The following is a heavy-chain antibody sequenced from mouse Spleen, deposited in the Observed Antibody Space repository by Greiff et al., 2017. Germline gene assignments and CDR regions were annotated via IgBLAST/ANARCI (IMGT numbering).Heavy chain of an antibody. J-gene: IGHJ1*03. CDR3: ARAFTTVVGGGYFDV. V-gene: IGHV1-55*01. CDR2: IYPGSGST. Sequence: VQLQQPGAELVKPGASVKMSCKASGYTFTSYWITWVKQRPGQGLEWIGDIYPGSGSTNYNEKFKSKATLTVDTSSSTAYMQLSSLTSEDSAVYYCARAFTTVVGGGYFDVWGTGTTVTVSS. D-gene: IGHD1-1*01. CDR1: GYTFTSYW.